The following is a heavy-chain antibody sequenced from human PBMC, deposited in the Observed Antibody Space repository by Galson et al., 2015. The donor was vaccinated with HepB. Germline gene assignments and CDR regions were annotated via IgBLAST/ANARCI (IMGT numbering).Heavy chain of an antibody. Sequence: QSGAEVKKPGESLKISCKGSGYSFTSYWIGWVRQMPGKGLEWMGIIYPGDSDTRYSPSFQGQVTISADKSISTAYLQWSSLKASDTAMYYCARHGPRKSQYNGPFDLWGQGTLVTVSS. D-gene: IGHD1-1*01. CDR1: GYSFTSYW. CDR2: IYPGDSDT. V-gene: IGHV5-51*01. J-gene: IGHJ4*02. CDR3: ARHGPRKSQYNGPFDL.